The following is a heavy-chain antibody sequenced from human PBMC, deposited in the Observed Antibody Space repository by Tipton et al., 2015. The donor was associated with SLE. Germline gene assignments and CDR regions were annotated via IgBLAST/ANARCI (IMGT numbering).Heavy chain of an antibody. CDR2: IYYSGST. V-gene: IGHV4-39*07. CDR3: ASGGRDGYTPPNFDY. D-gene: IGHD5-24*01. Sequence: TLSLTCTVSGGSISSYYWGWIRQPPGKGMEWIGSIYYSGSTYYNSSLKSRVTISVDTSKNQFSLKLSSVTAADTAVYYCASGGRDGYTPPNFDYWGQGTLVTVSS. CDR1: GGSISSYY. J-gene: IGHJ4*02.